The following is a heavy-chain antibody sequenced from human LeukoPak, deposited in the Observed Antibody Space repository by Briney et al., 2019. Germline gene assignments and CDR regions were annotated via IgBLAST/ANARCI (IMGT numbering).Heavy chain of an antibody. J-gene: IGHJ3*02. CDR3: ARDQQKIPLHAFDI. V-gene: IGHV3-30-3*01. Sequence: GGSLRLSCAASGFTVSSYAMHWVRQAPGKGLEWVAVISYDGSNKYYADSVKGRVTISSDNSKNTLYLQMNSLRAEDTAVYYCARDQQKIPLHAFDIWGQGTMVTVSS. CDR1: GFTVSSYA. CDR2: ISYDGSNK. D-gene: IGHD2-2*02.